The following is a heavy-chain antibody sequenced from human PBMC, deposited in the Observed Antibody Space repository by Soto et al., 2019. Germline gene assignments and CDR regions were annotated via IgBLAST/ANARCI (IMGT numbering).Heavy chain of an antibody. CDR3: ARDTQPGYSGDFGS. CDR1: GGSLSSGGYY. V-gene: IGHV4-31*03. D-gene: IGHD5-12*01. J-gene: IGHJ4*02. Sequence: QVQLQESGPGLVKPSQTLSLSCTVSGGSLSSGGYYWSWIRQHPGKGLEWIGFIYYSGSTYYNPTLKRRVTISADTSQNQFSLKLSSVTAADTAVYYCARDTQPGYSGDFGSWGQGTLVTVSS. CDR2: IYYSGST.